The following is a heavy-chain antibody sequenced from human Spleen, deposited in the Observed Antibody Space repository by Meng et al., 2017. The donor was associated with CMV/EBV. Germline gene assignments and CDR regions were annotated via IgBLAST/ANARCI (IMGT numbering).Heavy chain of an antibody. Sequence: IFSDYSMAWVRQAPGQGLEWVSSISSSSIHMFYADSVKGRFTISRDNAKKSLYLQMNSLRAEDTAVYYCARGRGYCSSTGCYNNFDYWGQGTLVTVSS. CDR2: ISSSSIHM. V-gene: IGHV3-21*01. D-gene: IGHD2-2*02. J-gene: IGHJ4*02. CDR3: ARGRGYCSSTGCYNNFDY. CDR1: IFSDYS.